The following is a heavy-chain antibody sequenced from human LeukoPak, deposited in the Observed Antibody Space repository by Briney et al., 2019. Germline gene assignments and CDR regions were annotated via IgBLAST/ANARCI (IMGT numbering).Heavy chain of an antibody. J-gene: IGHJ3*02. Sequence: PSETLSLTCAVSAAPITSYYWSWIRQPPGKGLEWIGYIYYSGSTNYNPSLKSRVAISVDTSKNQVSLRLSSVTAADTAVYYCARGGSIVGATPHDAFDIWGQGTVVTVS. V-gene: IGHV4-59*01. D-gene: IGHD1-26*01. CDR2: IYYSGST. CDR3: ARGGSIVGATPHDAFDI. CDR1: AAPITSYY.